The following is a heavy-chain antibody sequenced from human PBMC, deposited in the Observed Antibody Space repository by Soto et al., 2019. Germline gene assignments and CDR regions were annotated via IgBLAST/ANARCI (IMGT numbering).Heavy chain of an antibody. CDR2: IYYSGST. CDR1: GGSISSSSYY. CDR3: ASPDARGGYYYYGMDA. Sequence: PSETLSLTCTVSGGSISSSSYYWGWIRQPPGKGLEWIGSIYYSGSTYYNPSLKSRVTISVDTSKNQFSLKLSSVTAADTAVYYCASPDARGGYYYYGMDAWGQGTTVTVSS. D-gene: IGHD3-10*01. J-gene: IGHJ6*02. V-gene: IGHV4-39*01.